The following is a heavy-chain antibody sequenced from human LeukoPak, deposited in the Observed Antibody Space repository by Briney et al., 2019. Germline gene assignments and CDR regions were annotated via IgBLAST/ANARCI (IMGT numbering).Heavy chain of an antibody. CDR1: GGSISSYY. CDR3: AREAGYYDSSGYYVGSAFDI. CDR2: IYYSGST. J-gene: IGHJ3*02. V-gene: IGHV4-59*01. D-gene: IGHD3-22*01. Sequence: SETLSLTCTVSGGSISSYYWSWTRQPPGKGLEWIGYIYYSGSTNYNPSLKSRVTISVDTSKNQFSLKLSSVTAADTAVYYCAREAGYYDSSGYYVGSAFDIWGQGTMVTVSS.